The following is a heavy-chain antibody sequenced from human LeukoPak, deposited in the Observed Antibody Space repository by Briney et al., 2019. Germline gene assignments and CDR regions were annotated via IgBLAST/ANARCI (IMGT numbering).Heavy chain of an antibody. D-gene: IGHD2-21*02. V-gene: IGHV4-31*03. CDR2: IYYSGST. CDR1: GGSISSGGYY. Sequence: PSETLSLTCTVSGGSISSGGYYWSWIRQHPGKGLEWIGYIYYSGSTYYNPSLKSRVTISVDTSKNQFSLKLSSVTAADTAVYYCARVWSPSPDAYCGGDCYSGYYFDYWGQGTLVTVSS. CDR3: ARVWSPSPDAYCGGDCYSGYYFDY. J-gene: IGHJ4*02.